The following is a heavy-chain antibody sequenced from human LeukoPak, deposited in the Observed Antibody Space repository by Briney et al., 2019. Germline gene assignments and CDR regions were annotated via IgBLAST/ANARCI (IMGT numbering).Heavy chain of an antibody. Sequence: EPGGSLRLSCAASGFTFSSYGMHWVRQAPGKGLEWVAVIWYGGSNKYYADSVKGRFTISRDNSKNTLYLQMNSLRAEDTAVYYCARDSGYDSSYFDYWGQGTLVTVSS. D-gene: IGHD5-12*01. V-gene: IGHV3-33*01. CDR2: IWYGGSNK. CDR3: ARDSGYDSSYFDY. J-gene: IGHJ4*02. CDR1: GFTFSSYG.